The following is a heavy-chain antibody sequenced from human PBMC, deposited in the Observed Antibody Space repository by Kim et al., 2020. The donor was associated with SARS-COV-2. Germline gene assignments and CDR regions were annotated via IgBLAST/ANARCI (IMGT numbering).Heavy chain of an antibody. CDR3: ARVSSDYGSGSFDY. D-gene: IGHD3-10*01. J-gene: IGHJ4*02. V-gene: IGHV4-59*01. Sequence: NPAPRNRVTISVDTSKNQFSLKLSSVTAADTAVYYCARVSSDYGSGSFDYWGQGTLVTVSS.